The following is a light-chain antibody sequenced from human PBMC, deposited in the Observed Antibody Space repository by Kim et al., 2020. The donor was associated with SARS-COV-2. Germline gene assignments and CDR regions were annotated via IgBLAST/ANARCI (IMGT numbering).Light chain of an antibody. CDR1: QCISTY. CDR3: QQYDNISIT. CDR2: AAS. Sequence: DIQMTQSPSSLSAYVGDRVTITCRASQCISTYLNWYQQKPGKAPKLLIYAASNLETGVPSRFSGSGSGTDFTLTISSLQAEDIASYYCQQYDNISITFGQGTRLEIK. J-gene: IGKJ5*01. V-gene: IGKV1-39*01.